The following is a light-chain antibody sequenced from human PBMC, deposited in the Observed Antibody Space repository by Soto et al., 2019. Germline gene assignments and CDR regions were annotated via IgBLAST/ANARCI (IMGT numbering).Light chain of an antibody. CDR3: QQGHNWPLT. V-gene: IGKV3-15*01. J-gene: IGKJ2*01. Sequence: EIVMTQSPATLSVSPGERATLSYRASQSISTELAWYQQKPGQPPRLLIYSASTRATGVPARFTGSGSGSEFTLTISGLQSEDFAVYYGQQGHNWPLTFGQGTRLEI. CDR2: SAS. CDR1: QSISTE.